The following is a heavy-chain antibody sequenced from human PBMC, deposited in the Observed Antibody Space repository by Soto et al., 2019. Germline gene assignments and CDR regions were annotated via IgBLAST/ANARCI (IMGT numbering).Heavy chain of an antibody. Sequence: SETLSLTCAVYGGSVSGSCWHWLRQHPGKGLEWIGEINHSRTTSYSPSLESRVTTSIDTSKNQFSLRMSSVTAADTAIYYCARRYCSDSYCSYFDYWGRGTLVTVS. D-gene: IGHD2-15*01. CDR3: ARRYCSDSYCSYFDY. CDR1: GGSVSGSC. V-gene: IGHV4-34*01. CDR2: INHSRTT. J-gene: IGHJ4*02.